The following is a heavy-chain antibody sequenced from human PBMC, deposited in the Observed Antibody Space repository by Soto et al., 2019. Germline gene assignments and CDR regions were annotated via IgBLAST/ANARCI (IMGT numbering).Heavy chain of an antibody. J-gene: IGHJ3*02. CDR2: INHSGST. V-gene: IGHV4-34*01. Sequence: SETLSLTCAVYGGSFSGYYWSWIRQPPGKGLEWIGEINHSGSTNYNPSLKSRVTISVDTSKNQFSLKLSSVTAADTAAYYCARGREDIVVVPAASAFDIWGQGTMVTVS. D-gene: IGHD2-2*01. CDR1: GGSFSGYY. CDR3: ARGREDIVVVPAASAFDI.